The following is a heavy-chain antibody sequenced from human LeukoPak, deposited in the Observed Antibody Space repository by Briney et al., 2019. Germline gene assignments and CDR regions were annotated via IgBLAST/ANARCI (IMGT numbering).Heavy chain of an antibody. CDR2: IFYSGST. D-gene: IGHD2-2*01. J-gene: IGHJ4*02. CDR1: GGSISTSSYY. Sequence: NASETLSLTCTVSGGSISTSSYYWGWVRQPPGKGLEWIGNIFYSGSTYYSPSLKSRVTISLDTSRNQFSLKLSSVTAADTAVYYCAREMGAHFTSYIVVVPAAIDYWGQGTLVTVSS. V-gene: IGHV4-39*07. CDR3: AREMGAHFTSYIVVVPAAIDY.